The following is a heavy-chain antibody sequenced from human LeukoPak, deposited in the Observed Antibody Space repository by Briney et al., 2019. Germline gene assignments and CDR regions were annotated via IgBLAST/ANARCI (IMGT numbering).Heavy chain of an antibody. CDR2: IKSKTDGGTT. D-gene: IGHD3-9*01. J-gene: IGHJ4*02. CDR3: STARDPGYYPDY. CDR1: GFTFSNAW. Sequence: GGSLRLSCAGSGFTFSNAWMNWVRQAPGRGLEWVGRIKSKTDGGTTDYAAPVKGRFTISRDDSKTTLYLQMNSLKTEDTAVYYCSTARDPGYYPDYWGQGTLVTVSS. V-gene: IGHV3-15*01.